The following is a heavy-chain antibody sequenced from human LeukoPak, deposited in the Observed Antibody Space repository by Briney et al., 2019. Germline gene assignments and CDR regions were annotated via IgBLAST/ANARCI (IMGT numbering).Heavy chain of an antibody. J-gene: IGHJ6*02. V-gene: IGHV3-33*01. Sequence: PGGSLRLSCAASGFTFSGYGMHWVRLAPGKGLEWVADIWFDGKNEHFAASVKGRFTISRDNSKKTMYQQITSLRAEDTAVYYCARDHHCVNGLCHNSPGMDVWGQGTTVTVSS. D-gene: IGHD2-8*01. CDR1: GFTFSGYG. CDR3: ARDHHCVNGLCHNSPGMDV. CDR2: IWFDGKNE.